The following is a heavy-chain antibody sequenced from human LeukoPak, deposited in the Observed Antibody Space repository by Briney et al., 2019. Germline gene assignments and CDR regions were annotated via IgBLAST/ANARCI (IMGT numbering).Heavy chain of an antibody. J-gene: IGHJ4*02. CDR2: IYTSGST. CDR1: GGSISSYY. Sequence: SETLSLTCTVSGGSISSYYWSWIRQPAGKGLEWIGRIYTSGSTNYNPSLKSRVTMSVDTSKNQFSLKLSSVTAADTAVYYCASLRKYYYDSSGSYYFDYWGQGTLVTVSS. D-gene: IGHD3-22*01. V-gene: IGHV4-4*07. CDR3: ASLRKYYYDSSGSYYFDY.